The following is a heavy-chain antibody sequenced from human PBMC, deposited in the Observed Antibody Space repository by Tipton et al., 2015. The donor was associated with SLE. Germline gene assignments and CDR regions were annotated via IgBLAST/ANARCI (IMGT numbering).Heavy chain of an antibody. V-gene: IGHV4-38-2*02. CDR2: IYTSGST. J-gene: IGHJ6*02. D-gene: IGHD3-3*01. CDR1: GYSISSGFY. CDR3: ARDSLRFLEWFPAVGMDV. Sequence: TLSLTCTVSGYSISSGFYWGWIRQPPGKGLEWIGYIYTSGSTNYNPSLKSRVTISVDTSKNQFSLKLSSVTAADTAVYYCARDSLRFLEWFPAVGMDVWGQGTTVTVSS.